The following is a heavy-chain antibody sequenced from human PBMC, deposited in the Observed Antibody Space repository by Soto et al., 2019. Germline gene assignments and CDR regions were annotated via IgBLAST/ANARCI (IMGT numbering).Heavy chain of an antibody. J-gene: IGHJ6*03. D-gene: IGHD4-17*01. Sequence: QLQLQESGPGLVKPSETLSLTCTVSGGSISSSSYYWGWIRQPPGKGLEWIGSMYYSGSTYYNLSLESRVNISVDTSKNQFSLKLRSVTAADTAVYYCARHVNDYAHYYYYYYMDVWGKGTTVTVSS. CDR1: GGSISSSSYY. CDR2: MYYSGST. CDR3: ARHVNDYAHYYYYYYMDV. V-gene: IGHV4-39*01.